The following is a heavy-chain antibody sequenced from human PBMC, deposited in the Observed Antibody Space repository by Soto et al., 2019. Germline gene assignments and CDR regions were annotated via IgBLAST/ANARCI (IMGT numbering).Heavy chain of an antibody. Sequence: VHLVESGGGVVQPGGSLRLSCAASGFTVSDYSMNWVRQAPGKGLEWVSKISSSGATIYYADSVKGRFTILGDSAGNSLLLKMASLRAEDTAVYFCAAYNTSRHAAFDIWGRGTLVTVSS. D-gene: IGHD1-20*01. CDR1: GFTVSDYS. J-gene: IGHJ3*02. CDR2: ISSSGATI. CDR3: AAYNTSRHAAFDI. V-gene: IGHV3-48*01.